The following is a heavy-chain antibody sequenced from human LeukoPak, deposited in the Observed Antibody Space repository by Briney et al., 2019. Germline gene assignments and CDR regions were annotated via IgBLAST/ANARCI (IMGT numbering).Heavy chain of an antibody. V-gene: IGHV5-10-1*01. CDR2: IDPSDSYT. Sequence: GESLRISCKGSGYSFTTYWISWVRQMPGKGLEWMGRIDPSDSYTNYSPSFQGHVTISADKAFSTAYLQWTSLKASDTAMYYCARHAKAYGSSCDYWGQGTLVTVSS. CDR3: ARHAKAYGSSCDY. J-gene: IGHJ4*02. D-gene: IGHD6-13*01. CDR1: GYSFTTYW.